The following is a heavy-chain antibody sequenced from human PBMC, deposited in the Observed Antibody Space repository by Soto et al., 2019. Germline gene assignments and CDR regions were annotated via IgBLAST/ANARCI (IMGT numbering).Heavy chain of an antibody. CDR3: AKDRSTYSSSSVDY. D-gene: IGHD6-6*01. CDR2: IISSTGFI. V-gene: IGHV3-21*04. CDR1: GFTFSSYS. Sequence: PGGSLRLSCAASGFTFSSYSMNWVRQAPGKGLEWVSIISSTGFIDYADSVKGRFTISRDNAKSTLYLQMNSLRAEDTAVYYCAKDRSTYSSSSVDYWGQGTLVTVSS. J-gene: IGHJ4*02.